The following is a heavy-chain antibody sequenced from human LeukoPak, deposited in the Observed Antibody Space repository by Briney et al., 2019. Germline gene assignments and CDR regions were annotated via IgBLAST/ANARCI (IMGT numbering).Heavy chain of an antibody. CDR2: IYYSGST. CDR1: GGSISSYY. CDR3: ARLGLGRYFDY. Sequence: PSETLSLTCTVSGGSISSYYWSWIRQPPGKGLEWIGYIYYSGSTNYNPSLKSRVTISVDTSKNQFSLKLSSVTAADTAVYYCARLGLGRYFDYWGQGTLVTVSS. V-gene: IGHV4-59*01. J-gene: IGHJ4*02. D-gene: IGHD7-27*01.